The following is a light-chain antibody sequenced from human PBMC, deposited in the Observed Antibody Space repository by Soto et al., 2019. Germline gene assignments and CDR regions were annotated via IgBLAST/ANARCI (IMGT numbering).Light chain of an antibody. CDR3: QQYNDRPPIT. CDR1: QSVSTK. CDR2: GAS. J-gene: IGKJ5*01. Sequence: EIVLTQSPATPSLSPGERATLSCRASQSVSTKLAWYQQKPGQAPRLLINGASTRATGVPARFSGWGSGTEFTLTISSLQSEDFAVYYCQQYNDRPPITFGQGTRLEIK. V-gene: IGKV3-15*01.